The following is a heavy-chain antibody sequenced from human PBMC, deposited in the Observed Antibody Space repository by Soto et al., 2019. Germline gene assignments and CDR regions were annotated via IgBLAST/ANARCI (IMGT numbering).Heavy chain of an antibody. J-gene: IGHJ6*02. Sequence: GESLKISCKGSGYSFTSYWIGWVRQMPGKGLEWMGIIYPGDSDTRYSPSFQAQVTISADNSISTAYLQWSSLKASDTAMYYCARLLAYSGSYLDYGMDVWGQGTTVTVSS. CDR2: IYPGDSDT. D-gene: IGHD1-26*01. CDR3: ARLLAYSGSYLDYGMDV. CDR1: GYSFTSYW. V-gene: IGHV5-51*01.